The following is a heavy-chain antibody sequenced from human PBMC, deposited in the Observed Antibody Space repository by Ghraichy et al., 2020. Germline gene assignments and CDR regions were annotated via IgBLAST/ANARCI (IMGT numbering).Heavy chain of an antibody. CDR2: LITILHIP. CDR3: ARESPLHSSSLEDFFDY. V-gene: IGHV1-69*04. J-gene: IGHJ4*02. D-gene: IGHD6-13*01. CDR1: GGTIINDT. Sequence: SVKVSCKASGGTIINDTLSWVRQAPGQGLEWMGRLITILHIPKYAQKFQGRVTITADKSTGTAYMELSSLRPEDTAVYYCARESPLHSSSLEDFFDYWGQGTLVTVSS.